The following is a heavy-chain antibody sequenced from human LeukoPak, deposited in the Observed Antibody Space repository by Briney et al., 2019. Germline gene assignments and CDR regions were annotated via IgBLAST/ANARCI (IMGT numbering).Heavy chain of an antibody. V-gene: IGHV3-23*03. D-gene: IGHD2-21*02. CDR2: VYTGGST. J-gene: IGHJ4*02. CDR1: GFTFSSYA. Sequence: GSLRLSCAASGFTFSSYAMSWVRQAPGRGLEWVSVVYTGGSTYFADSVKGRFTISRDNSKNTLYLQMNSLRAEDTAVYYCAKDPLAYCGGDCDFDYWGQGTLVTVSS. CDR3: AKDPLAYCGGDCDFDY.